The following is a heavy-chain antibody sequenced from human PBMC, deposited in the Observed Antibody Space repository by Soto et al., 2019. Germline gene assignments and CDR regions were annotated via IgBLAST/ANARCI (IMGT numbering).Heavy chain of an antibody. CDR1: GYSFAIYW. V-gene: IGHV5-51*01. D-gene: IGHD3-10*01. CDR3: ARQYGSGSFDY. CDR2: IYPDDSDI. J-gene: IGHJ4*02. Sequence: LKISCKGSGYSFAIYWIGWVRQMPGKGLEWMGIIYPDDSDIRYSPSFQGQVTVSADKSISTAYLQWSSLKASDTAIYYCARQYGSGSFDYWGQGTLVTAPQ.